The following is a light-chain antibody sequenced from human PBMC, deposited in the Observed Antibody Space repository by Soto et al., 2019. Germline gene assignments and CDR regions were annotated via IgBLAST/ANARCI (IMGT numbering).Light chain of an antibody. J-gene: IGLJ1*01. CDR1: SSDVGNYNY. Sequence: QSVLTQPASVSGSPGQSITISCTGTSSDVGNYNYVPWYQQHPGKAPKLMIYDVSYRPSGVSNRFSGSKSGNTASLTISGLQAEDEADYYCNSYTGSSTPYVFGTGTKVTVL. V-gene: IGLV2-14*01. CDR2: DVS. CDR3: NSYTGSSTPYV.